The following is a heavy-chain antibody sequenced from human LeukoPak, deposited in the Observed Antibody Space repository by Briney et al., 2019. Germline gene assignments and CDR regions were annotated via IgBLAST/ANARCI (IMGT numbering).Heavy chain of an antibody. J-gene: IGHJ3*02. CDR2: ISGDGGNT. Sequence: GGSLRLSCAASGFTFDDYAMHWVRQAPGKGLEWVSIISGDGGNTYYGDSVKGRFTISRDNSKNSLFLQMNSLRTEDTALYYCAKDVSWSYRDDAFDIWGQGTMVTVSS. CDR1: GFTFDDYA. V-gene: IGHV3-43*02. CDR3: AKDVSWSYRDDAFDI. D-gene: IGHD1-26*01.